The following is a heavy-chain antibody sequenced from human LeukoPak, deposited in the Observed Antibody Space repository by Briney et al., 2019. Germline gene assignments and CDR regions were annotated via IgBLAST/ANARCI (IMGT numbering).Heavy chain of an antibody. V-gene: IGHV4-34*01. Sequence: PSETLSLTCAVYGGSFSGYYWSWIRQPPGKGLEWIGEINNSGSTNYNPSLKSRVTISVDTSKNQFSLKLSSVTAADTAVYYCARGYSRGWYPFGLYKWFDHWGQGTLVTVSS. CDR3: ARGYSRGWYPFGLYKWFDH. CDR1: GGSFSGYY. J-gene: IGHJ5*02. D-gene: IGHD6-19*01. CDR2: INNSGST.